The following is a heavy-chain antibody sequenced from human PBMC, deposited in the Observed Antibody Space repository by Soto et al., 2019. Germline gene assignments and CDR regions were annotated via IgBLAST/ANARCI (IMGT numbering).Heavy chain of an antibody. D-gene: IGHD3-3*01. J-gene: IGHJ5*02. CDR1: GYTFTSYD. CDR2: MNPNSGNT. V-gene: IGHV1-8*01. CDR3: ARNAGVVIAGNWFDP. Sequence: ASVKVSCKASGYTFTSYDINWVRQATGQGLEWMGWMNPNSGNTGYAQKFQGRVTMTRNTSISTAYMGLSSLRSEDTAVYYCARNAGVVIAGNWFDPWGQGTRVTVSS.